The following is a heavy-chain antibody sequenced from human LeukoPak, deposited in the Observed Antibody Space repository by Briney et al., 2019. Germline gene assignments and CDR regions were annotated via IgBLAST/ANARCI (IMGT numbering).Heavy chain of an antibody. Sequence: GGSLRLSCAASGFTFSSYSMNWVRQAPGKGLEWVSYISSSSSTIYYADSVKGRFTISRDNAKNSLYLQMNSLRAEDTAVYYCARDPGPVTINPGYYYYGMDVWGQGTTVTVSS. J-gene: IGHJ6*02. D-gene: IGHD4-11*01. CDR2: ISSSSSTI. CDR3: ARDPGPVTINPGYYYYGMDV. V-gene: IGHV3-48*04. CDR1: GFTFSSYS.